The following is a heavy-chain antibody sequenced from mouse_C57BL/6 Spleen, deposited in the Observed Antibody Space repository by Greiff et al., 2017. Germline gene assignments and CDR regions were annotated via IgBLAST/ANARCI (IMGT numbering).Heavy chain of an antibody. Sequence: VQLQESGAELARPGASVKMSCKASGYTFTSYTMHWVKQRPGQGLEWIGYINPSSGYTKYNQKFKDKATLTADKSSSTAYMQLSSLTSEDSAVYYCARSLSSPHAMDYWGQGTSVTGSS. CDR1: GYTFTSYT. CDR2: INPSSGYT. D-gene: IGHD1-1*01. CDR3: ARSLSSPHAMDY. V-gene: IGHV1-4*01. J-gene: IGHJ4*01.